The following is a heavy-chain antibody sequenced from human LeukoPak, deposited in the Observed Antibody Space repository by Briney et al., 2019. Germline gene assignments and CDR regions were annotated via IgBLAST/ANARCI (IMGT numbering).Heavy chain of an antibody. CDR1: GYTFTGYY. J-gene: IGHJ4*02. Sequence: GASVKVSCKASGYTFTGYYMHWVRQAPRQGLEWMGWINPNSGGTNYAQKFQGRVTMTRDTSISTAYMELSRLRSDDTAVYYCARQYYDYVWGSYRYLTPFDYWGQGTLVTVSS. CDR3: ARQYYDYVWGSYRYLTPFDY. V-gene: IGHV1-2*02. D-gene: IGHD3-16*02. CDR2: INPNSGGT.